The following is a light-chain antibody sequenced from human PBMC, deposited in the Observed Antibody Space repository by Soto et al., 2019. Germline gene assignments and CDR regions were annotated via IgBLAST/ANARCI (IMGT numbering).Light chain of an antibody. J-gene: IGKJ3*01. CDR3: QQSCTTPFT. V-gene: IGKV1-39*01. Sequence: DIQMTQSPSSLSASVGDRVTITCRANQTITTFLNWYQHKPGKAPALLIYAASYLQRGVPSRFSASGSGTEFTLTVSSLEPEDFSTYYCQQSCTTPFTFGPGTQVVFK. CDR1: QTITTF. CDR2: AAS.